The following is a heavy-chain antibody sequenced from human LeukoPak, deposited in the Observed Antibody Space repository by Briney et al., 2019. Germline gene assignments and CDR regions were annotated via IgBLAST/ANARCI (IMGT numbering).Heavy chain of an antibody. D-gene: IGHD6-13*01. CDR3: AREKDSSSWYRLDY. CDR2: INAGNGNT. J-gene: IGHJ4*02. CDR1: GYTFTSYA. V-gene: IGHV1-3*03. Sequence: ASVKVSCKASGYTFTSYAMHWVRQAPGQRLEWMGWINAGNGNTKYSQEFQGRVTITRDASASTAYMELSSLRSEDMAVYYCAREKDSSSWYRLDYWGQGTLVTVSS.